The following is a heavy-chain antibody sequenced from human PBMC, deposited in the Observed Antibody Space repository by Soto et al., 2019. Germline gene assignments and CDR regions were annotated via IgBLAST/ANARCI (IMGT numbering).Heavy chain of an antibody. D-gene: IGHD3-3*02. J-gene: IGHJ4*02. Sequence: PGGSLRLSCAASGFTFSNYCMNWARQAPGKGLEWVAHIDTTSSVTHYADSVKGRFTISRDDAKNSLYLQMNSLRDEDTAVYYCARVQIRQLEKIIDYWGQGVLVTLSS. CDR1: GFTFSNYC. CDR2: IDTTSSVT. CDR3: ARVQIRQLEKIIDY. V-gene: IGHV3-48*02.